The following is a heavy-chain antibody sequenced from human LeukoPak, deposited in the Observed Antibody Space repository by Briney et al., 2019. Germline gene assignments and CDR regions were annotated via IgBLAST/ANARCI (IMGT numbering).Heavy chain of an antibody. D-gene: IGHD2-15*01. CDR1: GFTFSSYE. Sequence: GGSLRLSCAASGFTFSSYEMNWVRQAPGKGLEWVSYISSSSSTIYYADSVKGRFTISRDNAKNSLYLQISNLRVDDTAVYYCARGGGTYSGDYWGQGTLVTVSS. CDR2: ISSSSSTI. V-gene: IGHV3-48*01. J-gene: IGHJ4*02. CDR3: ARGGGTYSGDY.